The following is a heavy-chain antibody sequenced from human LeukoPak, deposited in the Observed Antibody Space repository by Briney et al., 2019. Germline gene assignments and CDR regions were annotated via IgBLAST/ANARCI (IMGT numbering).Heavy chain of an antibody. J-gene: IGHJ4*02. CDR1: GGSFSGYY. CDR2: INHSGST. Sequence: SETLSLTCAVYGGSFSGYYWSWIRQPPGKGLEWIGEINHSGSTNYNPSLKSRVTISVDTSKNQFSLKLSSVTAADTAVYYCARVLRYFDWQYYFDYWGQGTLVTVSS. V-gene: IGHV4-34*01. D-gene: IGHD3-9*01. CDR3: ARVLRYFDWQYYFDY.